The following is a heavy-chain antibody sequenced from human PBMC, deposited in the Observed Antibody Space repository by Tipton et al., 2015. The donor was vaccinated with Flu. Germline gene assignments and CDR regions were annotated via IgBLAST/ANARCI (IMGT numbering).Heavy chain of an antibody. Sequence: QSGAEVKKPGASVKVSCKASGYTFTSYYMHWVRQAPGQGLEWMGIINPSGGSTSYAQKLQGRVTMTRDTSTSTVYMELSSLRSEDTAAYYCAREGSGGSCYSSCPFVDWGQGTLVTVSS. CDR2: INPSGGST. J-gene: IGHJ4*02. CDR1: GYTFTSYY. V-gene: IGHV1-46*04. D-gene: IGHD2-15*01. CDR3: AREGSGGSCYSSCPFVD.